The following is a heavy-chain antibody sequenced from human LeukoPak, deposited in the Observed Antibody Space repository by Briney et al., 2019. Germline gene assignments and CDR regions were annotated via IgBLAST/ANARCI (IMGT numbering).Heavy chain of an antibody. D-gene: IGHD2-2*01. V-gene: IGHV3-7*01. CDR3: ASEDCSSPSCYWDY. J-gene: IGHJ4*02. Sequence: GGSLRLSCAASGFTFSSYWMSWVRQAPGKGLEWVANIKQDGSEKYYVDSVKGRFTISRDNAKNSLYLQMNSLRAEDTAVYYCASEDCSSPSCYWDYWGQGTLVTISS. CDR1: GFTFSSYW. CDR2: IKQDGSEK.